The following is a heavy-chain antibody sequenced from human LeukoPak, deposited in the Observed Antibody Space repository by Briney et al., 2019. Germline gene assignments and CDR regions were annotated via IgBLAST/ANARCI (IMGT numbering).Heavy chain of an antibody. V-gene: IGHV3-23*01. CDR3: AKQGSTVLTVNFDY. J-gene: IGHJ4*02. CDR1: GFTFSSYA. D-gene: IGHD4-23*01. CDR2: ISGSGGST. Sequence: PGGSLRLSCSASGFTFSSYAMSWVRQAPGKGLEWVSVISGSGGSTYYADSVKGRFTISRDNSKNTLYLQMSSLRAEDTALYYCAKQGSTVLTVNFDYWGQGTLVTVSS.